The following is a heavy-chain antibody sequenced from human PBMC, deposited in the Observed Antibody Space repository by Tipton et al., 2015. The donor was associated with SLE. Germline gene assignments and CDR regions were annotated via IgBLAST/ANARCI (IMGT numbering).Heavy chain of an antibody. CDR2: IYYTGST. D-gene: IGHD3-3*01. J-gene: IGHJ4*02. V-gene: IGHV4-59*08. CDR3: ARHYTIFEH. Sequence: LRLSCQVSGGSINSHYWSWIRQPPGKGLEWIGYIYYTGSTDYNPSPNSRVTISVDASKNQFSLNLNSVTAADTAVYYCARHYTIFEHWGQGTLVTVSS. CDR1: GGSINSHY.